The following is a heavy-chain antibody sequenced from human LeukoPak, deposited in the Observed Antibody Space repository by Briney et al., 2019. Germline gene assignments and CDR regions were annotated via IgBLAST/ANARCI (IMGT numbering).Heavy chain of an antibody. CDR1: GFTFRSYA. D-gene: IGHD3-3*01. Sequence: GGSPRLSCEASGFTFRSYAMSWVRQAPGKGLEWVSAISGSGAKTYYADSVKGRFTISRDNSRNTLYLQMNSLRVEDAAVYYCAQGDSYYDFLLSVWGQGTMVTVSS. CDR3: AQGDSYYDFLLSV. CDR2: ISGSGAKT. J-gene: IGHJ3*01. V-gene: IGHV3-23*01.